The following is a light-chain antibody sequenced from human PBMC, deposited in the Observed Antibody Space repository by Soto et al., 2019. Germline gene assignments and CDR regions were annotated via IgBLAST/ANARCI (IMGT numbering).Light chain of an antibody. Sequence: QSVLTQPPSVSGAPGQRVTISCTGSSSNIGAGYDVHWYQQLPGTAPKVLIYGNSNQPSGVPDRFSGSKSGTSASLAITGLQAEDEADYYCQSYDSSLSGWVFGGGTKLTVL. J-gene: IGLJ2*01. CDR1: SSNIGAGYD. CDR3: QSYDSSLSGWV. CDR2: GNS. V-gene: IGLV1-40*01.